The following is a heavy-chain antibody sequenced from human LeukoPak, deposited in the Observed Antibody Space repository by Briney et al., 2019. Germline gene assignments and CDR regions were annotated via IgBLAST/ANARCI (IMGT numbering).Heavy chain of an antibody. CDR3: ARNSSGRYFDY. CDR1: HYSISSGDY. V-gene: IGHV4-38-2*01. J-gene: IGHJ4*02. D-gene: IGHD6-19*01. CDR2: IYYSGST. Sequence: ASETLSLTCVVSHYSISSGDYWGWIRQPPGKGPEWIGIIYYSGSTHYNPSLKSRVIMSVDTSKNQFSLKLRSVTAADTALYYCARNSSGRYFDYWGQGTLVTVSS.